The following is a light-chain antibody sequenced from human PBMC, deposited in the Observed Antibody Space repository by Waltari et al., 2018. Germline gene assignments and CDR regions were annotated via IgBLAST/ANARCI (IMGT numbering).Light chain of an antibody. Sequence: SYVLTQPPSVSVAPGQTASITCGGDNVGSYSLHGYQQKPGQAPVLVIFYDSDRPSGIPARFSGSNSGNTATLTITSVEAGDEARYYCQVWHADIDPGVFGTGTEVTVL. V-gene: IGLV3-21*04. CDR3: QVWHADIDPGV. J-gene: IGLJ1*01. CDR2: YDS. CDR1: NVGSYS.